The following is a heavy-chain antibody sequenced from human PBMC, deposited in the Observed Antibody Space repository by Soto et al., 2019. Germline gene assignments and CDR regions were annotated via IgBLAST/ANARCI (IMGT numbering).Heavy chain of an antibody. CDR1: GFTFSSYG. V-gene: IGHV3-30*18. J-gene: IGHJ6*02. CDR2: ISYDGSNK. CDR3: AKDLLRPGRAYGMDV. Sequence: QVQLVESGGGVVQPGRSLRLSCAASGFTFSSYGMHWVRQAPGKGLEWVAVISYDGSNKYYADSVKGRFTISRDNSKNPLYLQMNGLRAEDTAVYYCAKDLLRPGRAYGMDVWGQGTTVTVSS.